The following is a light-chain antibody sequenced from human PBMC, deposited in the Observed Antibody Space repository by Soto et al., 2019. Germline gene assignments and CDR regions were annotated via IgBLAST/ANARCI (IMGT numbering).Light chain of an antibody. CDR1: QNIY. V-gene: IGKV1-5*03. CDR3: QQSITYPWT. Sequence: DIQMTQSPSTLSASAGDRVTITCRASQNIYLAWYQQKPGQAPSLLIYRASSLQSGVPSRFSGSGSGTEFTLTISSLQPDDFATYYCQQSITYPWTFGQGTKVDIK. CDR2: RAS. J-gene: IGKJ1*01.